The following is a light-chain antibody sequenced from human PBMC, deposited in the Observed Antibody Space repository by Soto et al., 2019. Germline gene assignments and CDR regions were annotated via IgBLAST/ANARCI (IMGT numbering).Light chain of an antibody. V-gene: IGLV1-51*01. J-gene: IGLJ2*01. CDR2: DNN. CDR1: SSNVGPNS. CDR3: GTWDSSLSAGV. Sequence: QSVLTQPPSVSAAPGQEVTISCSGSSSNVGPNSLSWYQQLPGTAPKLVIYDNNKRPSGIPARFSGSKSGTSATLGITGLQTGDEADYYCGTWDSSLSAGVFGGGTKLTVL.